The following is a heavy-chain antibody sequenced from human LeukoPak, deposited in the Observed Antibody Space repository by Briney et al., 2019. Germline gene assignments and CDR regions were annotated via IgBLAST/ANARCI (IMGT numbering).Heavy chain of an antibody. CDR1: GGSFSGYY. D-gene: IGHD3-9*01. CDR2: INHSGST. Sequence: PSETLSLTCAVYGGSFSGYYWSWIRQPPGKGLEWIGEINHSGSTNYNPSLKSRVTISVDTSKNQFSLKLSSVTAADTAVYYCARGAEGSILTDYFYYFDYWGQGTLVTVSS. J-gene: IGHJ4*02. V-gene: IGHV4-34*01. CDR3: ARGAEGSILTDYFYYFDY.